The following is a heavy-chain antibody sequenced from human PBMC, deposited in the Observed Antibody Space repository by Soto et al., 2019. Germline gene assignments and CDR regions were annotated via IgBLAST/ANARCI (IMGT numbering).Heavy chain of an antibody. CDR2: IYWDDNE. J-gene: IGHJ4*02. V-gene: IGHV2-5*02. CDR1: GFPLTTQGVH. D-gene: IGHD4-17*01. CDR3: VYRDFGDYFFHF. Sequence: QITLKESGPTPVKPTQTLTLTCTFSGFPLTTQGVHVGWIRQPPGKALEWLALIYWDDNEVYSPSLQNTPTITKDTSKSQVVLTLATVDPVDTATYYCVYRDFGDYFFHFWGQGILVNVSS.